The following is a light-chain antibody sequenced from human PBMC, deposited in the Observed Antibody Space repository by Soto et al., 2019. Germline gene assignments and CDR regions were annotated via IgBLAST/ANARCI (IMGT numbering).Light chain of an antibody. CDR1: QSVSSSY. J-gene: IGKJ3*01. V-gene: IGKV3-20*01. CDR3: QQYGSSPLFT. CDR2: CAS. Sequence: EIVLTQSPGTLSLSPGDRATLSCRASQSVSSSYLAWYQQKPGQAPRLLIYCASSRATGIPDRFSGTGSGTDFTLTISRLEPEDFAVYFCQQYGSSPLFTFGPGTKVDIK.